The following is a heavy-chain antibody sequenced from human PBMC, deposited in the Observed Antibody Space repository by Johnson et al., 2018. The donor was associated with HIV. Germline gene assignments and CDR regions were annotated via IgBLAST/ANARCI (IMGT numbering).Heavy chain of an antibody. CDR2: FSYDGSYT. V-gene: IGHV3-30*04. Sequence: QEQLVESGGGVVQPGRSLRLSCAASGFVFSAYAMNWVRQAPGTGLEWVAIFSYDGSYTYSADSVKGRFTISRDNSKNTLYLQMDSLRAEDTAVYYCARDRRVATITYGFDIWGQGTMVTVSS. D-gene: IGHD5-12*01. CDR3: ARDRRVATITYGFDI. CDR1: GFVFSAYA. J-gene: IGHJ3*02.